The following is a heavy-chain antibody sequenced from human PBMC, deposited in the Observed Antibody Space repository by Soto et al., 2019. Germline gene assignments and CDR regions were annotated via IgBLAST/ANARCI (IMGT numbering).Heavy chain of an antibody. D-gene: IGHD2-15*01. Sequence: QVPLQESGPGLVKPSQTLSLTCTVSGGSTSSDNYWSWIRQPPGKGLEWIGHIYYSGNTDYNPSLKSLLAISIDTSKNQFSLKLSSVTAADTAVYFCAREGGESSDGLYYFDSWGQGSLVTVAS. CDR2: IYYSGNT. CDR1: GGSTSSDNY. CDR3: AREGGESSDGLYYFDS. V-gene: IGHV4-30-4*01. J-gene: IGHJ4*02.